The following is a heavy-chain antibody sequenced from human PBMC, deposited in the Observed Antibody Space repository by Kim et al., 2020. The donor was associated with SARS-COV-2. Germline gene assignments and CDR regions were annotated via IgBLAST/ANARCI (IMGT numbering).Heavy chain of an antibody. CDR3: AKDRIVGASMGAYDY. CDR1: GFIFSNYA. J-gene: IGHJ4*02. CDR2: ISWSGETT. V-gene: IGHV3-23*01. D-gene: IGHD1-26*01. Sequence: GGSLRLSCAASGFIFSNYAMSWVRQTPGKGLEWLSAISWSGETTDYADSVKGRFTISRDNTKKTLYLQMNRLRAEDTAVYYCAKDRIVGASMGAYDYWGQGTMVSVSS.